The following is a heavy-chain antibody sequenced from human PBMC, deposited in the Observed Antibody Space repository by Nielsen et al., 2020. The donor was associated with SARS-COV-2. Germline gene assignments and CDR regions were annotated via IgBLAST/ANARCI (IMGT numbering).Heavy chain of an antibody. CDR3: AKDMGFASGSSAFDY. CDR2: ISEDSSNT. Sequence: GESLKISCAASGVTLDDYAMHWVRQAPGKGLEWNTLISEDSSNTDYAESVRGRFLISRDNSKNSLYLQMNSLRAEDTALYYCAKDMGFASGSSAFDYWGQGALVTVSS. D-gene: IGHD3-10*01. V-gene: IGHV3-43*02. J-gene: IGHJ4*02. CDR1: GVTLDDYA.